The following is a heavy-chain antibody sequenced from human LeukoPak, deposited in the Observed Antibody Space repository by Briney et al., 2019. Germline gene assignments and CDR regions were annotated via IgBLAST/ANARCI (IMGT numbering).Heavy chain of an antibody. CDR1: GFTFSSYS. CDR2: ISSSSSYI. Sequence: GGSLRLSCAASGFTFSSYSMNWVRQAPGKGLEWVSSISSSSSYIYYADSVKGRFTISRDNAKNSLYLQMNSLRAEDTAVYYCARAHDQQLSAGAPHFDYWGQGTLVTVSS. CDR3: ARAHDQQLSAGAPHFDY. D-gene: IGHD6-13*01. V-gene: IGHV3-21*01. J-gene: IGHJ4*02.